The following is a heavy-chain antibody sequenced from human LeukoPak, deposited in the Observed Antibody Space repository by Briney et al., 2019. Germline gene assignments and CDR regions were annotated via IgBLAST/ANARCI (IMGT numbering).Heavy chain of an antibody. D-gene: IGHD6-13*01. CDR1: GFTFSSYA. CDR3: AKDKSARSSSWYGPDWFDP. V-gene: IGHV3-23*01. J-gene: IGHJ5*02. CDR2: ISGSGGST. Sequence: GGSLRLSCAASGFTFSSYAMSWVRQAPGKGLEWVSAISGSGGSTYYADSVKGRFTISRDNSKNTLYLRMNSLRAEDTAVYYCAKDKSARSSSWYGPDWFDPWGQGTLVTVSS.